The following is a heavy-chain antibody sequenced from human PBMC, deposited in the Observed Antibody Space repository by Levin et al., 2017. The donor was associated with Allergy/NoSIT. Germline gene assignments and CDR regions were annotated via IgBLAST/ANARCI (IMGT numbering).Heavy chain of an antibody. V-gene: IGHV4-34*01. CDR2: INHSGST. J-gene: IGHJ5*02. Sequence: PSQTLSLTCAVYGGSFSGYYWSWLRQPPGKGLEWIGEINHSGSTNYNPSLKSRVTISVDTSKNQFSLKLSSVTAADTAVYYCARGFGGTRQLVRLNWFDPWGQGTLVTVSS. CDR1: GGSFSGYY. CDR3: ARGFGGTRQLVRLNWFDP. D-gene: IGHD6-6*01.